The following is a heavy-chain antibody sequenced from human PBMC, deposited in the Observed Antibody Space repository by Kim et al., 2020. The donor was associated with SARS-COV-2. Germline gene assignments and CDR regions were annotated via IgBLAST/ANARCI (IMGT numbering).Heavy chain of an antibody. D-gene: IGHD6-13*01. CDR2: IRSKAYGGTT. CDR1: GFTFGDYA. CDR3: TRDRGSWYRGAADP. V-gene: IGHV3-49*03. J-gene: IGHJ5*02. Sequence: GGSLRLSCTASGFTFGDYAMSWFRQAPGKGLEWVGFIRSKAYGGTTEYAASVKGRFTISRDDSKSIAYLQMNSLKTEDTAVYYCTRDRGSWYRGAADPWGQVTLVTVSS.